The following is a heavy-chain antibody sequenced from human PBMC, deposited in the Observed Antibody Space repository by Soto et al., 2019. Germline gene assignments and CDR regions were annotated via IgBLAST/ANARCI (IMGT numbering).Heavy chain of an antibody. CDR2: ISGSADST. CDR1: GGSIRSDSYY. Sequence: LQLQESGPGLVKPSETLSLTCTVSGGSIRSDSYYWGWIRQAPGKGLEWVSIISGSADSTFYADSVKGRFTISRDNSKSTLYLQINSLRAEDTAVYYCAKTRGAMIYAISVYGMDVWGQGTTVTVSS. CDR3: AKTRGAMIYAISVYGMDV. V-gene: IGHV3-23*01. D-gene: IGHD2-8*01. J-gene: IGHJ6*02.